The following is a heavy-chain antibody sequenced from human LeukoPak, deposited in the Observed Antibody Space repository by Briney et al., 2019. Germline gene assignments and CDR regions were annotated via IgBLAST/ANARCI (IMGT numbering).Heavy chain of an antibody. D-gene: IGHD6-6*01. CDR2: INHSGST. CDR1: GGSISSYGYY. CDR3: ARGEPGAATPPRDSSSPRPGYYYYMDV. J-gene: IGHJ6*03. V-gene: IGHV4-39*07. Sequence: PSETLSLTCTVSGGSISSYGYYWGWIRQPPGKGLEWIGEINHSGSTNYNPSLKSRVTISVDTSKNQFSLKLSSVTAADTAVYYCARGEPGAATPPRDSSSPRPGYYYYMDVWGKGTTVTVSS.